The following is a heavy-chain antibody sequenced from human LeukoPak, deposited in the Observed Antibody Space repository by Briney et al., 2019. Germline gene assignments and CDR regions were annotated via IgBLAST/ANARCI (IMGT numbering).Heavy chain of an antibody. CDR1: GFTFSTYE. CDR2: IRSGGSTT. V-gene: IGHV3-48*03. Sequence: GGSLRLSCAASGFTFSTYEMNWVRQAPGRGLEWVSYIRSGGSTTYYADSVKGRLTISRDNAKNSLYLQMNNLSGDDTAVYYCASPYCSSTSCTLDYWGQGTQVTVSS. CDR3: ASPYCSSTSCTLDY. D-gene: IGHD2-2*01. J-gene: IGHJ4*02.